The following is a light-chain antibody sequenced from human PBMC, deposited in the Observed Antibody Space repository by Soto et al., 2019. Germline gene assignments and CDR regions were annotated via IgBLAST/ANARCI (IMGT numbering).Light chain of an antibody. V-gene: IGKV1-12*01. Sequence: DIQMTQSPSSVSAAVGDRVTITCRARQGFSNWVAGYQQKPGKAPKLLIYAASTLRSGVPSRFRGSGSGTDITFTISSQQPEDFASYYCQQANSFPYTFGQGTQLEIK. J-gene: IGKJ2*01. CDR3: QQANSFPYT. CDR1: QGFSNW. CDR2: AAS.